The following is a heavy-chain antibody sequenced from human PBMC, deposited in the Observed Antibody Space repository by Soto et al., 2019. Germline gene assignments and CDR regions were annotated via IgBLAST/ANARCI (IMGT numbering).Heavy chain of an antibody. CDR2: ISWNSGSK. V-gene: IGHV3-9*01. D-gene: IGHD6-19*01. CDR1: GFTFDDYA. J-gene: IGHJ4*02. CDR3: AKGGIAVAALLGEFDY. Sequence: EVQLVESGGGLVQPGRSLRLSCAASGFTFDDYAMHWVRQAPGKGLEWVSGISWNSGSKGYADSVKGRFTISRDNAKNSLYLQMNSLRAEDTALYYCAKGGIAVAALLGEFDYWGQGTLVTVSS.